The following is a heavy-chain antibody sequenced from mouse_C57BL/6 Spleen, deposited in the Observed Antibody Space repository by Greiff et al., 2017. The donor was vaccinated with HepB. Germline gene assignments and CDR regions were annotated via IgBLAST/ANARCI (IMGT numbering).Heavy chain of an antibody. J-gene: IGHJ1*03. Sequence: QVQLKQSGPELVKPGASVKISCKASGYAFSSSWMNWVKQRPGKGLEWIGRIYPGDGDTNYNGKFKGKATLTEDKSSSTAYMQLSSLTSEDSAVYFCASHQPHWYFDVWGTGTTVTVSS. CDR3: ASHQPHWYFDV. CDR1: GYAFSSSW. CDR2: IYPGDGDT. V-gene: IGHV1-82*01.